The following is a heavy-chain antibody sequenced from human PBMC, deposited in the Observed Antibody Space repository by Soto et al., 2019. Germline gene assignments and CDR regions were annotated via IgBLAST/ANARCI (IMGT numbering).Heavy chain of an antibody. Sequence: QLQLQESGSGLVKPSQTLSLTCAVSGGSISSGGYSWSWIRQPPGKGLEWIGYIYHSGSTYYNPSLKSRVTISGDGSKDQFSLQLSSVTDADTAVYYCAAGGGLPRYYWGQGTLVTVSS. J-gene: IGHJ4*02. CDR3: AAGGGLPRYY. CDR1: GGSISSGGYS. V-gene: IGHV4-30-2*01. D-gene: IGHD5-12*01. CDR2: IYHSGST.